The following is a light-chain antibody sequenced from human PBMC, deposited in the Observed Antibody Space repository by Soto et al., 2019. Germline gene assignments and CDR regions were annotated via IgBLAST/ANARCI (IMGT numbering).Light chain of an antibody. CDR1: QSGSSN. CDR3: QQYNNWPPTWT. CDR2: GAS. V-gene: IGKV3-15*01. Sequence: EIVMTQSPATLSVSPGERATLSCRASQSGSSNLAWDQQKPGQPPRLLIYGASTRATGIPARFSGSGSGTEFTLTISSLQSEDFAVYYCQQYNNWPPTWTFGQGTKVEIK. J-gene: IGKJ1*01.